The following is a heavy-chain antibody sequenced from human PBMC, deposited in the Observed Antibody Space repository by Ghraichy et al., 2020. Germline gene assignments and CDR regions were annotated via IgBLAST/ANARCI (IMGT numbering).Heavy chain of an antibody. CDR3: VYYYDSSGYLG. V-gene: IGHV3-15*01. D-gene: IGHD3-22*01. CDR1: GFTFSNAW. CDR2: IKSKTDGGTT. J-gene: IGHJ4*02. Sequence: GESLNISCAASGFTFSNAWMSWVRQAPGKGLEWVGRIKSKTDGGTTDYAAPVKGRFTISRDDSKNTLYLQMNSLKTEDTAVYYCVYYYDSSGYLGWGQGTLVTVSS.